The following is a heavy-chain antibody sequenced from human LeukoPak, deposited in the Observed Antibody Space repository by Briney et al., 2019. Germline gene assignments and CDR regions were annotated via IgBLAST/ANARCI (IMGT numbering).Heavy chain of an antibody. D-gene: IGHD3-22*01. CDR1: GGSISSGDYY. V-gene: IGHV4-30-4*01. Sequence: SQTLSPTCTVSGGSISSGDYYWSWIRQPPGKGLEWIGYIYYSGSTYYNPSLKSRVTISVDTSKNQFSLKLSSVTAADTAVYYCARYDSSGYYYLGMWGQGTLVTVSS. CDR2: IYYSGST. J-gene: IGHJ4*02. CDR3: ARYDSSGYYYLGM.